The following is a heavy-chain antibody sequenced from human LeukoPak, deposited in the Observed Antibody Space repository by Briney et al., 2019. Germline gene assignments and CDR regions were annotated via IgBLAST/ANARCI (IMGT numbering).Heavy chain of an antibody. D-gene: IGHD1-26*01. Sequence: GGSLRLSCAASGFTFDDYAMHWVRQAPGKGLEWVSGISWNSGSIGYADSVKGRFTISRDNAKNSLYLQMNSLRAEDMALYYCAKAVGATSPDDAFDIWGQGTMVTVSS. CDR3: AKAVGATSPDDAFDI. V-gene: IGHV3-9*03. CDR2: ISWNSGSI. J-gene: IGHJ3*02. CDR1: GFTFDDYA.